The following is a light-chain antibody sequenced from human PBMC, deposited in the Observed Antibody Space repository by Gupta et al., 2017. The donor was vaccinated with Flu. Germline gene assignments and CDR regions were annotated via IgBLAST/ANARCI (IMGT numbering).Light chain of an antibody. CDR3: SSYTSSSTLVV. V-gene: IGLV2-14*01. CDR2: EVS. J-gene: IGLJ2*01. Sequence: QSALTQPASVYGSPGQSITISCTGNSSDVGGYNYVSWYQQHPGKAPELMIYEVSNRPSGVSNRFSGSKSGNTASLTISGLQAEDEADYYCSSYTSSSTLVVFGGGTKLTVL. CDR1: SSDVGGYNY.